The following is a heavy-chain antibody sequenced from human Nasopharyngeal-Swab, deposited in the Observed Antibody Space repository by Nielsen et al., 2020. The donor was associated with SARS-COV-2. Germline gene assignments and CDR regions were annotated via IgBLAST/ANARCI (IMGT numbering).Heavy chain of an antibody. V-gene: IGHV4-31*02. CDR3: ARDNQQGAVDAFDI. Sequence: WIRQPPGKGLEWIGYIYYSGSTYYNPSLKSRVTISVDTSKSQFSLKLSSVTAEDTAVYYCARDNQQGAVDAFDIWGQGTMVTVSS. J-gene: IGHJ3*02. CDR2: IYYSGST. D-gene: IGHD6-13*01.